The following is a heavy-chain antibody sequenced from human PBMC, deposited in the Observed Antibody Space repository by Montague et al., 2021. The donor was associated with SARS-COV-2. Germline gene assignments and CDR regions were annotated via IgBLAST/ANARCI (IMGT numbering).Heavy chain of an antibody. CDR1: GFTFGDYG. CDR2: INWNGGST. J-gene: IGHJ6*02. Sequence: SLRLSCAASGFTFGDYGMSWVRQAPGKGLEWVSGINWNGGSTGYADSVKGRFTISRDNAKNSLYLQMSSLRAEDTALYHCARELTPYYGMDVWGQGTTVTVSS. CDR3: ARELTPYYGMDV. V-gene: IGHV3-20*01.